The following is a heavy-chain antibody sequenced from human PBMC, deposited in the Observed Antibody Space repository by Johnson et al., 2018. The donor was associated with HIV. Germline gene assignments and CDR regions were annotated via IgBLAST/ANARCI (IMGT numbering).Heavy chain of an antibody. D-gene: IGHD6-6*01. Sequence: VQLVESGGGLVQPGGSLRLSCAASGFTFSSFWMSWVRQAPGKGLEWVANIKQDGSEKYYVDSVKGRFTISRDNAKNSLYLKMNSLRAEDTAVYYCARDEEYSSSSRGRDAFDIWGQGTMVTVSS. CDR2: IKQDGSEK. CDR3: ARDEEYSSSSRGRDAFDI. J-gene: IGHJ3*02. V-gene: IGHV3-7*05. CDR1: GFTFSSFW.